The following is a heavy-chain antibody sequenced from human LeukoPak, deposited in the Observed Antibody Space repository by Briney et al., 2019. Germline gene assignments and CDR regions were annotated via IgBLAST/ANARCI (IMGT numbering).Heavy chain of an antibody. CDR1: GGSISSYY. CDR3: ARDGGYDILTGYYTGYFDY. D-gene: IGHD3-9*01. Sequence: SETLSLTCTVSGGSISSYYWSWIRQPAGKGLEWIGRIXXSGSTNYNPSLKSRVTMSVDTSKNQFSLKLSSVTAADTAVYYCARDGGYDILTGYYTGYFDYWGQGTLVTVSS. V-gene: IGHV4-4*07. J-gene: IGHJ4*02. CDR2: IXXSGST.